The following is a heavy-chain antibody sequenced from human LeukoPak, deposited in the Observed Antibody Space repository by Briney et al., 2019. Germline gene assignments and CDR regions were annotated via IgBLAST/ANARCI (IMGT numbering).Heavy chain of an antibody. CDR1: GGTFSSYA. CDR3: ARDRKGESSRGMDV. V-gene: IGHV1-69*04. D-gene: IGHD1-14*01. CDR2: IIPILGIA. J-gene: IGHJ6*02. Sequence: GSSVKVSCKASGGTFSSYAISWVRQAPGQGLEWMGRIIPILGIANYAQKFQGRVTITADKSTSTAYMELSSLRSEDTAVYYRARDRKGESSRGMDVWGQGTTVTVSS.